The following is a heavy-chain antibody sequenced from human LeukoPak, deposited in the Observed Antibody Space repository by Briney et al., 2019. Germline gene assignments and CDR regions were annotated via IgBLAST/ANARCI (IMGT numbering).Heavy chain of an antibody. CDR3: ARDLDDYVDY. J-gene: IGHJ4*02. V-gene: IGHV3-48*03. CDR1: GFTFSSYE. Sequence: PGGSLRLSCAASGFTFSSYETNWVRQAPGKGLEWVSYISSSGSTIYYADSVKGRFTISRDNAKNSLYLQMNSLRAEDTAVYYCARDLDDYVDYWGQGTLVTVSS. CDR2: ISSSGSTI. D-gene: IGHD5-24*01.